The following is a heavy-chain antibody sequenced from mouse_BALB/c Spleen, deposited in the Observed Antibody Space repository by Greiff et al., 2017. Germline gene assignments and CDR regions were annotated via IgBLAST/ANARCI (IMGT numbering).Heavy chain of an antibody. J-gene: IGHJ4*01. D-gene: IGHD3-1*01. CDR1: GYTFTSYW. V-gene: IGHV1-7*01. CDR3: ARRATDAMDY. CDR2: INPSTGYT. Sequence: SGAELAKPGASVKMSCKASGYTFTSYWMHWVKQRPGQGLEWIGYINPSTGYTEYNQKFKDKATLTADKSSSTAYMQLSSLTSEDSAVYYCARRATDAMDYWGQGTSVTVSS.